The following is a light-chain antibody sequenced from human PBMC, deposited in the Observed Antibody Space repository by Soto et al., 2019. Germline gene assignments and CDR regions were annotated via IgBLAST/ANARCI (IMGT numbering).Light chain of an antibody. V-gene: IGLV1-47*01. CDR3: AAWDDSLSGLV. J-gene: IGLJ2*01. CDR1: SSTIGRNY. Sequence: QSVLTQTPSASATPGQRVVISCSGSSSTIGRNYPYWFQQLPGMAPKLLIYGNNQRPSGVPDRFSGSKSGTSASLAISGLRSEDEAHYHCAAWDDSLSGLVFGGGTKLTVL. CDR2: GNN.